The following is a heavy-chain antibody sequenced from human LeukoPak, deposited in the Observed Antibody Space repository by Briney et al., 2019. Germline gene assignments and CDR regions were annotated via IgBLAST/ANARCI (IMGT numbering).Heavy chain of an antibody. D-gene: IGHD4-11*01. CDR1: GFTFSSYA. J-gene: IGHJ4*02. CDR3: AKGLAYSNQNFDY. CDR2: ISGSGDNT. V-gene: IGHV3-23*01. Sequence: GGSLRLSCAASGFTFSSYAMSWVRQAPGKGLEWVSAISGSGDNTYYADSVKGRFTISRGNSKNTLYLQMNSLRAEDTAVYYCAKGLAYSNQNFDYWGQGTLVTVSS.